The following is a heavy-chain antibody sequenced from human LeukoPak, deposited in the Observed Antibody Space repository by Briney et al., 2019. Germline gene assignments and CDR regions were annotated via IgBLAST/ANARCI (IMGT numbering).Heavy chain of an antibody. Sequence: AASVKVSRKASVYTFTGYYMHWVRQAPRQGLAWMGWINPNSGGTNYAQKFQGRVTMTRDTSISTAYMELSRLRSDDTAVYYCARAPHFDWLLGDFDYWGQGTLVTVSS. D-gene: IGHD3-9*01. CDR2: INPNSGGT. V-gene: IGHV1-2*02. CDR1: VYTFTGYY. J-gene: IGHJ4*02. CDR3: ARAPHFDWLLGDFDY.